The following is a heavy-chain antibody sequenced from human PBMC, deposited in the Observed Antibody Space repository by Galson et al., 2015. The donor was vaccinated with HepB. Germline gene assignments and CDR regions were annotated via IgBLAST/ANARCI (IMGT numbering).Heavy chain of an antibody. D-gene: IGHD2-2*02. J-gene: IGHJ4*02. CDR1: GFTFSPYG. Sequence: SLRLSCAASGFTFSPYGMHWVRQAPGKGLEWVSFIRYDGSEKYYVDSVKGRFTISRDNSKNTLFLQMNSLKTETTAVYFCAKGSSTYTYGGIYFDYWGQGALVTVSS. CDR3: AKGSSTYTYGGIYFDY. V-gene: IGHV3-30*02. CDR2: IRYDGSEK.